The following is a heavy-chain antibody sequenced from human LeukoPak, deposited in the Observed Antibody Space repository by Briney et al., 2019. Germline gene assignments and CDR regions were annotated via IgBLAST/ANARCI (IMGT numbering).Heavy chain of an antibody. V-gene: IGHV3-23*01. CDR2: ISSSGNT. D-gene: IGHD6-13*01. J-gene: IGHJ4*02. CDR1: GFTFSMSA. CDR3: VKGRISEDGLDF. Sequence: GGSLRLSCAASGFTFSMSAMTCVRQTPGKGMDWVSSISSSGNTYYADSVKGRFTISRDNSKNMLYLQMNSLRAEDTAVYYCVKGRISEDGLDFWGQGTLVTVSS.